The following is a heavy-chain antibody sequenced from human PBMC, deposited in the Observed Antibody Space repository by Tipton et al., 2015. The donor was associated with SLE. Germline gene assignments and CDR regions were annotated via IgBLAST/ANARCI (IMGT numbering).Heavy chain of an antibody. D-gene: IGHD6-19*01. CDR3: ARDRGSGWFDFDY. J-gene: IGHJ4*02. CDR2: IYSGGST. Sequence: SLRLSCAASGFTVSSNYMSWVRQAPGKGLEWVSVIYSGGSTYYADSVKGRFTISRDNSKSTLYLQMNSLRAEDTAVYYCARDRGSGWFDFDYWGQGTLVTVSS. CDR1: GFTVSSNY. V-gene: IGHV3-53*05.